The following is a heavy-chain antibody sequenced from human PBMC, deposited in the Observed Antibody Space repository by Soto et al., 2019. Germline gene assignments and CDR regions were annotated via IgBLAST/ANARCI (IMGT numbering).Heavy chain of an antibody. CDR2: IIPILGIA. J-gene: IGHJ6*03. CDR1: GGTFSSYT. Sequence: SVKVSCKASGGTFSSYTISWVRQAPGQGLEWMGRIIPILGIANYAQKFQGRVTITADKSTSTAYMELSSLRSEDTAVYYCAREMAARHYYYYSYREVWGKGTAVPVSS. D-gene: IGHD6-6*01. CDR3: AREMAARHYYYYSYREV. V-gene: IGHV1-69*04.